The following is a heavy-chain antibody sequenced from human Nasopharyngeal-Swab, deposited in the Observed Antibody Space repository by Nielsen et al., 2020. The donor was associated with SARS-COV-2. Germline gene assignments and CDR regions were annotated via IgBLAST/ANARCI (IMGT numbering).Heavy chain of an antibody. D-gene: IGHD2-2*01. J-gene: IGHJ6*03. V-gene: IGHV3-15*01. CDR3: AGRDCSGTRCYAYTPSNSGVYHYYYMDV. Sequence: GGSLRLSCAASGFTFTTVWMSWVRQVPGKGLEWVGRIKSKTDGSTRDYAVPMKGRFTIFRDDSKQTVSLQMDSLKPEDTGVYYCAGRDCSGTRCYAYTPSNSGVYHYYYMDVWGKGTTVTVSS. CDR1: GFTFTTVW. CDR2: IKSKTDGSTR.